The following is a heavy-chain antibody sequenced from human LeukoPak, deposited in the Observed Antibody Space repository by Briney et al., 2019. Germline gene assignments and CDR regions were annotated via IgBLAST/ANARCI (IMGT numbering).Heavy chain of an antibody. V-gene: IGHV1-46*01. Sequence: ASVKVSCKASGYTFSSYYMHWVRQAPGQGLEWMGIINPSGGSTTYAQKFQGRVTMTRDTSTSTVYMELNSLTSEDTAVYYCARDPWDYDSSGYYYDCWGQGTLVTVSS. D-gene: IGHD3-22*01. CDR2: INPSGGST. CDR1: GYTFSSYY. J-gene: IGHJ4*02. CDR3: ARDPWDYDSSGYYYDC.